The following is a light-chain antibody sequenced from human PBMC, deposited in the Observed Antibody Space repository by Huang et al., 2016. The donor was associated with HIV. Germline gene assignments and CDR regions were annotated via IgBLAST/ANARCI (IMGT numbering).Light chain of an antibody. V-gene: IGKV3-20*01. CDR3: QQYGSSPWT. J-gene: IGKJ1*01. CDR2: GAS. Sequence: EVVLTQSPGTLSLSPGERATLSCRASQRVSGNYLAWYQQKPGQAPRLLIYGASSRATGIPDRFSGSGSWTDFTLTIGRLEPEDFAVYFCQQYGSSPWTFGQGTKVDIK. CDR1: QRVSGNY.